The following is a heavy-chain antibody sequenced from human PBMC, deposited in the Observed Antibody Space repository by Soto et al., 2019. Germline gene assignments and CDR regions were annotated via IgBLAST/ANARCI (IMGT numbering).Heavy chain of an antibody. CDR3: ARRSELRYFHWLFDY. CDR2: ISSSSSTI. J-gene: IGHJ4*02. Sequence: PGGSLRLSCAASGFTFSSYSMNWVRQAPGKGLEWVSYISSSSSTIYYADSVKGRFTISRDNAKNSLYLQMNSLRAEDTAVYYCARRSELRYFHWLFDYWGQGTLVPVSS. V-gene: IGHV3-48*01. CDR1: GFTFSSYS. D-gene: IGHD3-9*01.